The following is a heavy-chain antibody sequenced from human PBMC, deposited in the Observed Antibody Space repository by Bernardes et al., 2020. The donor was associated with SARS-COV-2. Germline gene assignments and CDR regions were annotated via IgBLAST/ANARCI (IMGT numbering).Heavy chain of an antibody. V-gene: IGHV3-23*01. J-gene: IGHJ4*02. CDR2: ISGSGGGT. CDR1: GFTFANFA. D-gene: IGHD3-22*01. CDR3: AKDRLTMIVVVLND. Sequence: GGSLRLSCAASGFTFANFAMSWVRQAPGKGLEWVASISGSGGGTYYADSVRGRFTISRDNSKNTLYLEMNSLSADDTAVYYCAKDRLTMIVVVLNDWGQGTLVTFSS.